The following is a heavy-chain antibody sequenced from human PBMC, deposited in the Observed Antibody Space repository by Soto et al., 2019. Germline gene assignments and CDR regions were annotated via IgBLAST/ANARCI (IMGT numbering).Heavy chain of an antibody. Sequence: QVQLEQSGAEVKKAGSSVKVSCKAFGGSVNSHAISWVRQAPGQGLEWMGGIIPMFGTPTYATRFQAGVTISADESTSTVYLDLSSLRSEDTAMYYCARSRNVAEFNDYGGNYHGFDIWGQGTMVTVSS. J-gene: IGHJ3*02. V-gene: IGHV1-69*01. CDR1: GGSVNSHA. CDR2: IIPMFGTP. CDR3: ARSRNVAEFNDYGGNYHGFDI. D-gene: IGHD4-17*01.